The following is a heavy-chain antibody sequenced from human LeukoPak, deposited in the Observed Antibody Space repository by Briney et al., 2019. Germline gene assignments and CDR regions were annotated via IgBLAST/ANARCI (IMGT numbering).Heavy chain of an antibody. D-gene: IGHD3-3*01. CDR1: GFTFSSYW. Sequence: GGSLRLSCAASGFTFSSYWMSWVRQAPGKGLEWVANIKQDGSEKYYVDSVKGRFTISRDNAKNSLYLQMNSLRAEDTAVYYCARDSGPRGEYDFWSGYWTVGYYYYYYMDVWGKGTTVTVSS. J-gene: IGHJ6*03. CDR2: IKQDGSEK. CDR3: ARDSGPRGEYDFWSGYWTVGYYYYYYMDV. V-gene: IGHV3-7*01.